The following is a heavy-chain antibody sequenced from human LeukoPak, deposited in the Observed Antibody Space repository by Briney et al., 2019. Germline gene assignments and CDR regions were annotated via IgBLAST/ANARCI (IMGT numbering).Heavy chain of an antibody. CDR1: GYSFTSYW. Sequence: GESLKISCKGSGYSFTSYWIGWVRQMPGKGLEVMGIIYPGDSDTRYSPSFQRQVTISADKSISTAYLQWGSLKASDTAMYYCARLRDMVRGVITRYGMDVWGQGTTVTVSS. CDR2: IYPGDSDT. D-gene: IGHD3-10*01. V-gene: IGHV5-51*01. CDR3: ARLRDMVRGVITRYGMDV. J-gene: IGHJ6*02.